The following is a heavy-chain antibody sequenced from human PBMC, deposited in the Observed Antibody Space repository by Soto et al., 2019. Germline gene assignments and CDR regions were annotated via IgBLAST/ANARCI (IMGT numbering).Heavy chain of an antibody. CDR2: INPNSGGT. CDR1: GYTFTGYY. J-gene: IGHJ4*02. Sequence: ASVKVSWKASGYTFTGYYMHWVRQAPGQGLEWMGWINPNSGGTNYAQKFQGWVTMTRDTSISTAYMELSRLRSDDTAVYYCARDGSLNDYIWGSYRYTTRGGGYYFDYWGQGTLVTVSS. CDR3: ARDGSLNDYIWGSYRYTTRGGGYYFDY. D-gene: IGHD3-16*02. V-gene: IGHV1-2*04.